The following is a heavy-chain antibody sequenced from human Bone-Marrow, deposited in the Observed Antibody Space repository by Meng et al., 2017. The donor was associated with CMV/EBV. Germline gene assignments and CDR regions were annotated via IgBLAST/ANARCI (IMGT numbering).Heavy chain of an antibody. J-gene: IGHJ6*02. CDR1: GFTSSSYS. V-gene: IGHV3-21*01. D-gene: IGHD6-19*01. CDR2: ISSSSSYI. Sequence: GGSLRLSCAASGFTSSSYSMNWVRQAPGKWLEWVSSISSSSSYIYYADSVKGRFTISRDNAKNSLYLQMNSLRAEDTAVYYCARDRGAVAASGMDVWGQGITVTVSS. CDR3: ARDRGAVAASGMDV.